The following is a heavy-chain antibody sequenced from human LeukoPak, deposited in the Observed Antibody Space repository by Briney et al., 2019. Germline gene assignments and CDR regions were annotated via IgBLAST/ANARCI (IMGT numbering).Heavy chain of an antibody. J-gene: IGHJ3*02. V-gene: IGHV3-30-3*01. CDR1: GFTFSNFN. D-gene: IGHD6-13*01. CDR2: ISRDGSKN. Sequence: GRSLRLSCAASGFTFSNFNFHWVRQAPGKELEWMEFISRDGSKNPHADSVNGGFPISRDNSKSTLSLQMNSLRIEDTPVYYCVREGIALGSAFDIWGQGTMPTVSS. CDR3: VREGIALGSAFDI.